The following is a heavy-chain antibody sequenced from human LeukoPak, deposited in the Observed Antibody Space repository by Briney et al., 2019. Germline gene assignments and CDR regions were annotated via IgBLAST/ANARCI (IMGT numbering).Heavy chain of an antibody. V-gene: IGHV4-4*02. CDR2: IFHSGST. CDR3: ARIRDGYYGGISY. D-gene: IGHD5-24*01. Sequence: SETLSLTCAVSSGSIFSSNWWSWVRQPPGKGLEWIGQIFHSGSTSYSPSLKSRVTMSADKSISTAYLQWSSLKASDTAMYYCARIRDGYYGGISYWGQGTLVTVSS. J-gene: IGHJ4*02. CDR1: SGSIFSSNW.